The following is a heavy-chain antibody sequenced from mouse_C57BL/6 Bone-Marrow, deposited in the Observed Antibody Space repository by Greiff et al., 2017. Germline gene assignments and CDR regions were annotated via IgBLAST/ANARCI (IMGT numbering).Heavy chain of an antibody. J-gene: IGHJ2*01. D-gene: IGHD2-1*01. CDR2: INPYNGGT. CDR3: AREGIYYGNPYYFDY. Sequence: QLKESGPVLVKPGASVKMSCKASGYTFTDYYMNWVKQSHGKSLEWIGVINPYNGGTSYNQKFKGKATLTVDKSSSTAYMELNSLTSEDSAVYYCAREGIYYGNPYYFDYWGQGTTLTVSS. CDR1: GYTFTDYY. V-gene: IGHV1-19*01.